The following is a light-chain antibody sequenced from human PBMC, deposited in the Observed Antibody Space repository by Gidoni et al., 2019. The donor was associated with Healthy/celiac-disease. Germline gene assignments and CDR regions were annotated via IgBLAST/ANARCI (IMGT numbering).Light chain of an antibody. Sequence: QSVLTQPPSVSGAPGQRVTISCTGSRSNIGAGYDVHLYPQLTGTAPKLLIYGNSNRPSGVPDRFSGSKSGTSAALAITGLQAEDEADYYCQSYDSSLSGFVVFGGGTKLTVL. CDR3: QSYDSSLSGFVV. J-gene: IGLJ2*01. CDR1: RSNIGAGYD. CDR2: GNS. V-gene: IGLV1-40*01.